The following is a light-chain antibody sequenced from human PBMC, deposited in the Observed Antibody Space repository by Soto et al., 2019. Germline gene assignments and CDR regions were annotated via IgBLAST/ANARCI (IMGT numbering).Light chain of an antibody. V-gene: IGKV1-5*03. CDR3: LQHDSYPWT. CDR2: KAS. Sequence: DIQMTQSPSTLSASVGDRVTITCRASQSISSWLAWYQQKPGKAPKLLIYKASSLESGVPSRFSGSGSGTEFTLTISSLQPEDFATYFCLQHDSYPWTFGQGTKVDIK. CDR1: QSISSW. J-gene: IGKJ1*01.